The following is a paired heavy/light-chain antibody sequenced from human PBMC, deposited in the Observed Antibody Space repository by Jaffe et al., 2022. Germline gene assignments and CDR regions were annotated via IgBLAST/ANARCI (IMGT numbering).Light chain of an antibody. CDR2: LGS. CDR1: QSLLHSNGYNY. V-gene: IGKV2-28*01. J-gene: IGKJ2*01. Sequence: DIVMTQSPLSLPVTPGEPASISCRSSQSLLHSNGYNYLDWYLQKPGQSPQFLIYLGSNRASGVPDRFSASGSGTDFTLKISRVEAEDVGVYYCMQGLQTPHTFGQGTKLEI. CDR3: MQGLQTPHT.
Heavy chain of an antibody. D-gene: IGHD2-15*01. CDR3: ARDVGGGYRF. J-gene: IGHJ4*02. CDR1: GFTVSNNY. Sequence: EVQLVQSGGGLVQPGGSLRLSCAASGFTVSNNYMRWLRQAPGKGLEWVSLIYSGGSTSYADSVKGRFTISRDNSKNTLYLQMNSLRTEDTAVYYCARDVGGGYRFWGQGTLVTVSS. CDR2: IYSGGST. V-gene: IGHV3-66*02.